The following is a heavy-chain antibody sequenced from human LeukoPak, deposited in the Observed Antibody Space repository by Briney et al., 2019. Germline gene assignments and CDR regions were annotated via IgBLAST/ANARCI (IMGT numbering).Heavy chain of an antibody. CDR1: GFSFSSYG. V-gene: IGHV3-33*01. CDR2: IWYDGSNI. Sequence: GSLRLSCAASGFSFSSYGMHWVRQAPGKGLEWVALIWYDGSNIYYADSVKGRFTISRDNAKNALYLQMNSLRAEDTAIYYCARVMMGATVTTFHYYCMDVWGVGTTVTVSS. D-gene: IGHD4-11*01. J-gene: IGHJ6*03. CDR3: ARVMMGATVTTFHYYCMDV.